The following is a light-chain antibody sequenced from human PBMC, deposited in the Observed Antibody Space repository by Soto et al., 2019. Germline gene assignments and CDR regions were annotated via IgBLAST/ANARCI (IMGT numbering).Light chain of an antibody. CDR3: AAWDDSLNAWV. J-gene: IGLJ3*02. CDR1: STDVGGYNY. CDR2: EVS. Sequence: QSALTQPPSAAGSPGQSVTISCTGTSTDVGGYNYVSWYQQYPGKAPKLMIYEVSKRPSGVPDRFSGSKSGNTASLTVSGLQAEDEADYYCAAWDDSLNAWVFGGGTKLTVL. V-gene: IGLV2-8*01.